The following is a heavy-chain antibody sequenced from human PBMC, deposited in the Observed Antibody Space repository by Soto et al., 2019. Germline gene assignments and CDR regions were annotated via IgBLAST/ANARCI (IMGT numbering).Heavy chain of an antibody. CDR3: VRDGTKTLRDWFDP. J-gene: IGHJ5*02. CDR1: GISITSSY. V-gene: IGHV4-59*12. Sequence: PSETLSLTCTVSGISITSSYWNWFRQSPGKGLEWIGQISDRGDINYNPPLESRVAISTDTSKKQFSLKLRSVTAADTAVYYCVRDGTKTLRDWFDPWGQGISVTVSS. D-gene: IGHD1-1*01. CDR2: ISDRGDI.